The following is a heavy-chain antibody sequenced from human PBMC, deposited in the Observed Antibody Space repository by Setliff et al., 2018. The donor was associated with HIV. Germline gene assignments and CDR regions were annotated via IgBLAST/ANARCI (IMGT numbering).Heavy chain of an antibody. Sequence: SETLSLTCTVSGVSGGSINNYQWSWLRQFPGKGLEWIGFIFYTGSTTYNPSLNSRVTISVDTSKNQFSLKLSSVTAADTAVYYCGRQVPVPGVAVTPIDYWGQGTLVTVSS. D-gene: IGHD3-22*01. J-gene: IGHJ4*02. V-gene: IGHV4-59*08. CDR2: IFYTGST. CDR1: GGSINNYQ. CDR3: GRQVPVPGVAVTPIDY.